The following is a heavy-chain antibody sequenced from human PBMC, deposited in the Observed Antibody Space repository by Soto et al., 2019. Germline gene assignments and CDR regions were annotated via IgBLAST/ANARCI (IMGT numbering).Heavy chain of an antibody. CDR2: ISGSGGST. CDR3: AKWEDIVVVVADYGMDV. Sequence: QPGGSLRLSCAASGFTFSSFAMNWVRQAPGKGLEWVSGISGSGGSTKYADSVKGRFTISRDNSKNTLYLQMNSLRAEDTALYYCAKWEDIVVVVADYGMDVWGQGPTVTVSS. CDR1: GFTFSSFA. J-gene: IGHJ6*02. D-gene: IGHD2-15*01. V-gene: IGHV3-23*01.